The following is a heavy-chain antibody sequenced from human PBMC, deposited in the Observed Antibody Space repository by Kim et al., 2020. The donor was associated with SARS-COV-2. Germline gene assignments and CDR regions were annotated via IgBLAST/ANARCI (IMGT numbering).Heavy chain of an antibody. Sequence: GGSLRLSCAASGFIFHEYTMHWVRQAPGKGLEWVALITLDGASTFYADSVKGRFTISRDNSENSLYMQMNSLTFEDSALYYCAKEKSRIWDYWVQGTPVT. D-gene: IGHD3-16*01. CDR3: AKEKSRIWDY. CDR1: GFIFHEYT. V-gene: IGHV3-43*01. CDR2: ITLDGAST. J-gene: IGHJ1*01.